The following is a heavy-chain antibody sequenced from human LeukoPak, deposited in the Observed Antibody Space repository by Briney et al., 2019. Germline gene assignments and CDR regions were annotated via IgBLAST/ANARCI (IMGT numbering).Heavy chain of an antibody. V-gene: IGHV4-34*01. CDR3: ARRPGICSGGSCYPKRWDYYYYMDV. Sequence: PSETLSLTCAVYGGSFSGYYWSWIRQPPGKGLEWIGEINHSGSTNYNPSLKSRVTISVDTSKKQFSLKLSSVTAADTAVYYCARRPGICSGGSCYPKRWDYYYYMDVWGKGTTVTVSS. D-gene: IGHD2-15*01. CDR1: GGSFSGYY. CDR2: INHSGST. J-gene: IGHJ6*03.